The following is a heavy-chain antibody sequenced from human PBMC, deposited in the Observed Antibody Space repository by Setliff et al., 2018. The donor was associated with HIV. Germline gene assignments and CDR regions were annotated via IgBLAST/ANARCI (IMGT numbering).Heavy chain of an antibody. V-gene: IGHV3-9*01. Sequence: GGSLRLSCAASGFTFDDYAMHWVRQAPGKGLEWVSGISWNSGNIGYADSVKGRFTISRDNAKNSLYLQMNSLGAEDTALYYCAKDISGGWGAFDIWGQGTMVTVSS. CDR3: AKDISGGWGAFDI. D-gene: IGHD6-25*01. J-gene: IGHJ3*02. CDR2: ISWNSGNI. CDR1: GFTFDDYA.